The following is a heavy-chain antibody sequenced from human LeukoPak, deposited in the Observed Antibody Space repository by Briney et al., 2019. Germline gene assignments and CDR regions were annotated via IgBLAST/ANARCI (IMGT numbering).Heavy chain of an antibody. CDR2: IIPMFRTA. J-gene: IGHJ4*02. D-gene: IGHD4-17*01. CDR3: ARDSFTSGDSVY. Sequence: SVKVSCKASGGTFSNYAISWVRQAPGQGLEWMGGIIPMFRTANYAQKFQDRVTITAVESTSTAYMELSSLRSDDTAVYYCARDSFTSGDSVYWGQGTLATVSS. V-gene: IGHV1-69*13. CDR1: GGTFSNYA.